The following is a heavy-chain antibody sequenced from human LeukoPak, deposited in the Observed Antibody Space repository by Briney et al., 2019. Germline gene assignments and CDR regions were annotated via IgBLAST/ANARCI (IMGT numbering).Heavy chain of an antibody. J-gene: IGHJ4*02. CDR1: GYTFTSYY. Sequence: GASVKVSCKASGYTFTSYYMHWVRQAPGQGLEWMGIINPGGGSTSYAQKFQGRVTMTRDTSTSTVYMELSSLRSEDTAVYYCARAGYVWGSYRPYFDYWGQGTLVTVSS. CDR3: ARAGYVWGSYRPYFDY. CDR2: INPGGGST. V-gene: IGHV1-46*01. D-gene: IGHD3-16*02.